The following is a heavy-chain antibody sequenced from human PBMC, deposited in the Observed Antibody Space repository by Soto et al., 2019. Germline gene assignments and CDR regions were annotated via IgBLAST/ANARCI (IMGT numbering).Heavy chain of an antibody. J-gene: IGHJ4*02. CDR2: ISAYNGNT. Sequence: QVQLVQSGAEVKKPGASVKVSCKASGYTFTSYGISWVRQAPGQGLEWMGWISAYNGNTNYAQKLQGRVTMTTDTSTSTAYMELRSRRSDDTAVYCCARSFRQAIWFGELIDYWGQGTLVTVSS. CDR1: GYTFTSYG. V-gene: IGHV1-18*01. D-gene: IGHD3-10*01. CDR3: ARSFRQAIWFGELIDY.